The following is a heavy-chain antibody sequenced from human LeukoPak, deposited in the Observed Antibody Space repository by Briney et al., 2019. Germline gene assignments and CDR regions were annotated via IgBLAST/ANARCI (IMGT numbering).Heavy chain of an antibody. J-gene: IGHJ4*01. CDR3: AKGERSYDFWSGYMDY. CDR1: GFTFSSYA. CDR2: ISGSGGST. V-gene: IGHV3-23*01. D-gene: IGHD3-3*01. Sequence: GGSMRLSCAASGFTFSSYAMSWVRQAPGKWREWVSAISGSGGSTYYADSVKGRFTTSRDNSKNTLYLQMNSLRAENRAVYYCAKGERSYDFWSGYMDYWGHGTLVTVSS.